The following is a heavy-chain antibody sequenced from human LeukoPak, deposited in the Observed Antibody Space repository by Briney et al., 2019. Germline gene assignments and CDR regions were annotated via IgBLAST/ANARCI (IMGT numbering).Heavy chain of an antibody. Sequence: PSETLSLTCTVSGGSISTSSYYRGWVRQPPGKGLEWIGNIFYSGSTYYSPSLKSRVTISLDTSRNQFSLKLNSVTAADTAVYYWAKSNGYGLVDIGGQGTMVTASS. CDR1: GGSISTSSYY. CDR2: IFYSGST. J-gene: IGHJ3*02. V-gene: IGHV4-39*07. D-gene: IGHD3-10*01. CDR3: AKSNGYGLVDI.